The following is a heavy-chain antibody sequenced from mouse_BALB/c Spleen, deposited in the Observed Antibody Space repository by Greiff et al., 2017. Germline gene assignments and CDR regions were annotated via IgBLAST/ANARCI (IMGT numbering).Heavy chain of an antibody. J-gene: IGHJ4*01. CDR2: ISSGSSTI. CDR1: GFTFSSFG. D-gene: IGHD1-1*01. Sequence: EVNLMESGGGLVQPGGSRKLSCAASGFTFSSFGMHWVRQAPEKGLEWVAYISSGSSTIYYADTVKGRFTISRDNPKNTLFLQMTSLRSEDTAMYYCARSHYYGSSYYYAMDYWGQGTSVTVSS. V-gene: IGHV5-17*02. CDR3: ARSHYYGSSYYYAMDY.